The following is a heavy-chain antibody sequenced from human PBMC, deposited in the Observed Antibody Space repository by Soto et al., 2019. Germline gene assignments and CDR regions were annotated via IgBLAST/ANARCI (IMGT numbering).Heavy chain of an antibody. CDR2: ISVYTGNT. J-gene: IGHJ6*02. CDR1: GYTFTSYG. Sequence: QVHLVQSGGEVTRPGASVKVSCKSSGYTFTSYGVSWVRQAPGQGPEWLGWISVYTGNTKQAQKFQDRVTLTTEASTTTAYMELRSMRSDDTAVYYCARDRCTTDRCYTHHFDVWGQGTTVTGSS. D-gene: IGHD2-8*01. CDR3: ARDRCTTDRCYTHHFDV. V-gene: IGHV1-18*04.